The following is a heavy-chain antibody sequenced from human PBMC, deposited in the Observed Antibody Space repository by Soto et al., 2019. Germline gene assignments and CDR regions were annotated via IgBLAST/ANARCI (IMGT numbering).Heavy chain of an antibody. V-gene: IGHV4-30-2*01. CDR3: ARGPDNWNYGGGYNWFDP. CDR1: GGSISSGGYS. Sequence: QLQLQESGSGLVKPSQTLSLTCAVSGGSISSGGYSCSWIRQPPGKGLDWIGYIYHSGITYYNPPLKSRVTISVDRSKNQFSLKLSSVTAADTAVYYCARGPDNWNYGGGYNWFDPWGQGTLVTVSS. J-gene: IGHJ5*02. D-gene: IGHD1-7*01. CDR2: IYHSGIT.